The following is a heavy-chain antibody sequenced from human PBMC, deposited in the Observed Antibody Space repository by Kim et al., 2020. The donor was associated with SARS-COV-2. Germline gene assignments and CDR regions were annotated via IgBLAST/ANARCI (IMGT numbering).Heavy chain of an antibody. CDR1: GFTFSSYW. CDR3: ARDFFVGFWSGYPSFGPFDY. D-gene: IGHD3-3*01. J-gene: IGHJ4*02. Sequence: GGSLRLSCAASGFTFSSYWMSWVRQAPGKGLEWVANIKQDGSEKYYVDSVKGRFTISRDNAKNSLYLQMNSLRAEDTAVYYCARDFFVGFWSGYPSFGPFDYWGQGTLVTVSS. V-gene: IGHV3-7*01. CDR2: IKQDGSEK.